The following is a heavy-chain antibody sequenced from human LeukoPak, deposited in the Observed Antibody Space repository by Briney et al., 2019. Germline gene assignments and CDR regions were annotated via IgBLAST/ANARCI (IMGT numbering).Heavy chain of an antibody. Sequence: GGSLRLSCAASGFTFSSYGMHWVRQAPGKGLEWVAFIRYDGSNKYYADSVKGRFSVSRDNSKNTVYLQMNSLRTEDTAVYYCAKGRGVAAAATDHWGQGTLVTVSS. J-gene: IGHJ4*02. D-gene: IGHD6-13*01. CDR3: AKGRGVAAAATDH. V-gene: IGHV3-30*02. CDR2: IRYDGSNK. CDR1: GFTFSSYG.